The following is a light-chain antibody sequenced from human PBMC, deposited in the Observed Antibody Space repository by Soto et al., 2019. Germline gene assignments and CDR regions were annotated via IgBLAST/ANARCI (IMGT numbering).Light chain of an antibody. Sequence: SLLTQPPPMSGAPRQGGTNSRTGGRSNLGAGYDVHWYQQLPGTAPKLLIYGNSNRPSGVPDRFSGSKSGTSASLAITGLQAEDEADYYCQSYDGSLSGSVFGTGTKVTVL. V-gene: IGLV1-40*01. CDR1: RSNLGAGYD. CDR2: GNS. J-gene: IGLJ1*01. CDR3: QSYDGSLSGSV.